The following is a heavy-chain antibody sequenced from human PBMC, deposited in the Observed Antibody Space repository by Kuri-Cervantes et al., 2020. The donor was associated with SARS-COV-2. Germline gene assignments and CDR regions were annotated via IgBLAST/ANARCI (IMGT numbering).Heavy chain of an antibody. Sequence: ESLKISCTVSGGSISSYYWSWIRQPPGKGLEWIGYIYYSGNTNCNPSLKSRVTISVDTSKNQFSLKLSSVTAADTAVYYCAHLEGYYDSSGYYDYWGQGTLVTVSS. CDR2: IYYSGNT. V-gene: IGHV4-59*01. CDR1: GGSISSYY. D-gene: IGHD3-22*01. J-gene: IGHJ4*02. CDR3: AHLEGYYDSSGYYDY.